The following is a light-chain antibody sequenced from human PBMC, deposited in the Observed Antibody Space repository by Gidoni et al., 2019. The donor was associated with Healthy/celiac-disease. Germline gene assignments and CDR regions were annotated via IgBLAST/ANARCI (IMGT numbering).Light chain of an antibody. V-gene: IGKV3-11*01. Sequence: EIVLTHSPDTLSLSTGERATLSCRASQSVSSYLAWYQQKPGQAPRLLIYDASNRATGIPARFSGSGSGTDFTLTISSLEPEDFAVYYCQQRGNWPLTFXGXTKVEIK. J-gene: IGKJ4*01. CDR2: DAS. CDR1: QSVSSY. CDR3: QQRGNWPLT.